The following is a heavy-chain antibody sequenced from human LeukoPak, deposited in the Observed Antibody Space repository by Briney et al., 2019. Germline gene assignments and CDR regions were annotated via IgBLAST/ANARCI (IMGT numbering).Heavy chain of an antibody. V-gene: IGHV4-39*07. CDR3: ARGDWKYGDFDR. CDR2: VYYRGNT. CDR1: GGSISSSSYY. D-gene: IGHD1-7*01. Sequence: MSSETLSLTCAVSGGSISSSSYYWGWIRQPPGKGLEWIGSVYYRGNTYYNPSLKSRVTTSVDTSKNQFSLKVSSMTAADTAVYYCARGDWKYGDFDRWGQGTLVTVSS. J-gene: IGHJ4*02.